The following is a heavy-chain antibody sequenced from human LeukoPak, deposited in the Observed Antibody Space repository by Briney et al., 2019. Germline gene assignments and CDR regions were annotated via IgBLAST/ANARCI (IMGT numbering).Heavy chain of an antibody. CDR2: ITWNSGNI. V-gene: IGHV3-9*01. CDR3: AKVGPYYDSSAYYYDY. CDR1: GFPFDDYA. J-gene: IGHJ4*02. Sequence: GGALRLSCAASGFPFDDYAMHWVRQAPGKGLEWVSSITWNSGNIAYADSVKGRFTISRDNVKNSLYLQMNSLRAEDTALNYCAKVGPYYDSSAYYYDYWGQGTLVTVSS. D-gene: IGHD3-22*01.